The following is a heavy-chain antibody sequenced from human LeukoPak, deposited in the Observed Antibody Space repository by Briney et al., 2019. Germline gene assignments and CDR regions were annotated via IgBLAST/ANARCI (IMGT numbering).Heavy chain of an antibody. CDR2: IYPGDSDT. V-gene: IGHV5-51*01. J-gene: IGHJ3*02. D-gene: IGHD3-16*02. CDR3: AATSIMITFGGVIAPDAFDI. CDR1: GYIFTSYW. Sequence: GESLKISCKGSGYIFTSYWIGWVRQMPGKGLEWMGIIYPGDSDTRYSPSFQGQVTISADKSISTAYLQWSSLKASDTAMYYCAATSIMITFGGVIAPDAFDIWGQGTMVTVSS.